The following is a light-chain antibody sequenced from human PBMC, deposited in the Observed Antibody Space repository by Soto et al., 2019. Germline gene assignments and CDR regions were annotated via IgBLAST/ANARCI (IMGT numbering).Light chain of an antibody. CDR1: SNDVGSHNL. Sequence: QSALTQPASVSGSPGQSITISCPGVSNDVGSHNLVSWYQQHPGKAPKVIIYEGSKRPSGVSNRFAGSRPGNTASLTISGLQAEDEAHYYCSSYAGSSTHVVFGGGTQLTVL. CDR3: SSYAGSSTHVV. V-gene: IGLV2-23*01. CDR2: EGS. J-gene: IGLJ2*01.